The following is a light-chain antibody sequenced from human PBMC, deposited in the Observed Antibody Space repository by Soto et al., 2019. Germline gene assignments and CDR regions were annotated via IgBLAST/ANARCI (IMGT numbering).Light chain of an antibody. Sequence: EFVLTQSPGTLSLSPGERATLSCRASQTVRNNYLAWYQQKPGQAPRLLIYDASSRATGNPDRFSGGGSGTDFTLTISRLEPEDFAVYYCQQFSSYPLTFGGGTKQEIK. CDR2: DAS. V-gene: IGKV3-20*01. CDR3: QQFSSYPLT. CDR1: QTVRNNY. J-gene: IGKJ4*01.